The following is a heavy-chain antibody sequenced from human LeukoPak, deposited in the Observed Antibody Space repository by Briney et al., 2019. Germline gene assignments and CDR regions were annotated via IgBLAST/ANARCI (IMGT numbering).Heavy chain of an antibody. D-gene: IGHD6-13*01. CDR3: ARLSLPTGAAAGIPYFDY. J-gene: IGHJ4*02. CDR2: IYTSGST. V-gene: IGHV4-61*02. Sequence: PSETLSLTCTVSGGSISSGSYYWSWIRQPAGKGLEWIGRIYTSGSTNYNPSLKSRVPILVDTSKNQFSLKLSSVTAADTAVYYCARLSLPTGAAAGIPYFDYWGQGTLVTVSS. CDR1: GGSISSGSYY.